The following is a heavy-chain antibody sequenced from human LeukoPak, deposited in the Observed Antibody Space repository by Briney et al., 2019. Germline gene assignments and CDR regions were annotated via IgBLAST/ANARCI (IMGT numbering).Heavy chain of an antibody. CDR1: GGSISSYY. V-gene: IGHV4-59*01. D-gene: IGHD2-2*01. J-gene: IGHJ5*02. CDR2: IYYSGST. Sequence: PSETLSLTCTVSGGSISSYYWSWIRQPPGKGLEWIGYIYYSGSTNYNPSLKSRVTISVDTSKNQFSLKLSSVTAADTAVYYCARSGRTVVVPAAIGWFDPWGQGTLVTVSS. CDR3: ARSGRTVVVPAAIGWFDP.